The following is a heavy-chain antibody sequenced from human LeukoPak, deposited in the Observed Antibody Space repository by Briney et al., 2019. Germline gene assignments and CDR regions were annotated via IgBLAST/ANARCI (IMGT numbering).Heavy chain of an antibody. D-gene: IGHD3-22*01. J-gene: IGHJ6*03. CDR3: ARVLYYYDSSGYYPLDYYYYMDV. Sequence: ASVKVSCKASGYTFTGYYMHWVRQAPGQGLEWMGGIIPIFGTANYAQKFQGRVTITADKSTSTAYMELSSLRSEDTAVYYCARVLYYYDSSGYYPLDYYYYMDVWGKGTTVTVSS. CDR1: GYTFTGYY. CDR2: IIPIFGTA. V-gene: IGHV1-69*06.